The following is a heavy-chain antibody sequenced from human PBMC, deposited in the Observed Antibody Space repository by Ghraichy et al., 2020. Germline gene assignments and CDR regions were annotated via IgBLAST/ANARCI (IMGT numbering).Heavy chain of an antibody. CDR2: THISGNT. J-gene: IGHJ4*02. CDR1: GDSITTYY. D-gene: IGHD3-16*01. V-gene: IGHV4-4*07. CDR3: ARSRYYYQSNTYRDY. Sequence: QTLSLTCTVSGDSITTYYWNWIRQPAGKGLEWIGRTHISGNTNYNPSLKSRVTMSLDRSKNELSLRLSSVTAADTAVYYCARSRYYYQSNTYRDYWGQGTLVTVSS.